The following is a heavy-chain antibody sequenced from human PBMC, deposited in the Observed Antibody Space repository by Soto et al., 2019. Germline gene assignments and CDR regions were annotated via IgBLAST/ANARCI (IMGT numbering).Heavy chain of an antibody. V-gene: IGHV4-59*01. CDR2: IYYSGST. Sequence: QVQLQESGPGLVKPSETLSLTCTVSGGSISSYYWSWIRQPPGKGLEWIGYIYYSGSTNYNPSLXRXVXIXXATSKNQFSLKLSSVTAADTAVYYCASRWGDAFDFWGQGTMVTVSS. CDR3: ASRWGDAFDF. CDR1: GGSISSYY. D-gene: IGHD1-26*01. J-gene: IGHJ3*01.